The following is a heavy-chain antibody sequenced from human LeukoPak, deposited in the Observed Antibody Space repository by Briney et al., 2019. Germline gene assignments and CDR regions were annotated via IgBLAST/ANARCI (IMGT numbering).Heavy chain of an antibody. Sequence: ASVKVSCKVSGYTLTELSMHWVRQAPGKGLEWMGGFDPEDGETIYAQKFQGRVTMTEDTSTDTAYMELSSLRSEDTAVYYCATPVGYYYDSSGYFDYWGQGTLVTVSS. J-gene: IGHJ4*02. V-gene: IGHV1-24*01. CDR1: GYTLTELS. D-gene: IGHD3-22*01. CDR3: ATPVGYYYDSSGYFDY. CDR2: FDPEDGET.